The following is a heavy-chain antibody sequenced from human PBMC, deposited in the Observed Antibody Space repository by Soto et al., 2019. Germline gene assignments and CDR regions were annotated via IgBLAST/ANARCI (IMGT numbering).Heavy chain of an antibody. CDR2: IWYDGSNK. CDR3: ARDGQSLAPYALDV. Sequence: QVQVVESGGGVVQPGRSLRLSCTVSGFTFSGHAMHWVRQAPGKGLEWVAQIWYDGSNKYYADSVKGRFTISRDNSKNRLYVQMDSLRVDYTAVYYCARDGQSLAPYALDVWGQGTSVTVSS. V-gene: IGHV3-33*01. D-gene: IGHD6-19*01. J-gene: IGHJ6*02. CDR1: GFTFSGHA.